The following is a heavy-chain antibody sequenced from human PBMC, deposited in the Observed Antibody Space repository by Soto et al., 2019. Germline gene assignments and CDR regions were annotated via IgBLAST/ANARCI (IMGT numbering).Heavy chain of an antibody. CDR3: AREVEWFDAFDI. J-gene: IGHJ3*02. CDR2: IDYSGST. Sequence: QVQLQESGPGLVKPSQTLSLTCTVSGGSISSGGYYWSWIRQHPGKGLEWIGYIDYSGSTYYNPSLKRRVTISVDTSKNQFSLKLSSVTAADTAVYYCAREVEWFDAFDIWGQGTMVTVSS. CDR1: GGSISSGGYY. D-gene: IGHD3-3*01. V-gene: IGHV4-31*03.